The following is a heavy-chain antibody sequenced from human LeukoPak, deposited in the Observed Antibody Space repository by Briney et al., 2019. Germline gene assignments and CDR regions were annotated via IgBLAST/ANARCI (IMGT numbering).Heavy chain of an antibody. CDR2: IYYGGST. J-gene: IGHJ4*02. CDR3: ARRVADRGVSDY. Sequence: PSQTLSLTCTVSGGSISSSSYYWGWIRQPPGKGLEWIGTIYYGGSTYYIPSLKSRVTISVDTSKNQFSLKLSSVTAADTAVYYCARRVADRGVSDYWGEATLVTVSS. CDR1: GGSISSSSYY. V-gene: IGHV4-39*01. D-gene: IGHD6-19*01.